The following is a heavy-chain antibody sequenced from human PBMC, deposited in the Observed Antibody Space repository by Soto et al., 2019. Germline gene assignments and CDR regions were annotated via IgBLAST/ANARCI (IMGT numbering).Heavy chain of an antibody. J-gene: IGHJ3*02. CDR3: AKVHPRANYDSSGYYYNAFDI. CDR2: ISYDGSNK. Sequence: PGGSLRLSCAASGFTFSSYGMHWVRQAPGKGLEWVAVISYDGSNKYYADSVKGRFTISRDNSKNTLYLQMNSLRAEDTAVYYCAKVHPRANYDSSGYYYNAFDIWGQGTMVTVSS. V-gene: IGHV3-30*18. CDR1: GFTFSSYG. D-gene: IGHD3-22*01.